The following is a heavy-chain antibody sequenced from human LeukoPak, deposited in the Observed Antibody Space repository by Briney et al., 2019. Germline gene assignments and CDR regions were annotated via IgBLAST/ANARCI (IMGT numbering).Heavy chain of an antibody. CDR3: AREGFCGGDCPGYFDL. CDR1: GFTFSSXX. V-gene: IGHV3-13*01. D-gene: IGHD2-21*02. Sequence: GGSLRLSCAAXGFTFSSXXXXXXXXXXXXXXXXXXXXXTAGGXYYPDSVRXXXXXXXXNAKSSFYLQVNSLRAEDTAVYYCAREGFCGGDCPGYFDLWGRGTLVTVSS. CDR2: XXTAGGX. J-gene: IGHJ2*01.